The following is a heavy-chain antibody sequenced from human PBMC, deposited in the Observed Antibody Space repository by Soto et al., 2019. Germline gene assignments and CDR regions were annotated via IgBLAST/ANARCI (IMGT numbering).Heavy chain of an antibody. J-gene: IGHJ5*02. V-gene: IGHV3-7*01. CDR3: ARERRDIVVVPAAAAASSFDP. D-gene: IGHD2-2*01. CDR2: IKQDGSEK. Sequence: PGGSLRLSCAASGFTFSSYWMSWVRQAPGKGLEWVANIKQDGSEKYYVDSVKGRFTISGDNAKNSLYLQMNSLRAEDTAVYYCARERRDIVVVPAAAAASSFDPWGQGTLVTVSS. CDR1: GFTFSSYW.